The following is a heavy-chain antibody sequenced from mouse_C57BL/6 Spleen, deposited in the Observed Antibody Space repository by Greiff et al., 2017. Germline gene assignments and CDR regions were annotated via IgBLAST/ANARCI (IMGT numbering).Heavy chain of an antibody. CDR1: GYTFTSYW. D-gene: IGHD2-3*01. V-gene: IGHV1-69*01. CDR2: LDPSDSYP. CDR3: ARKSDDGYYGYAMDY. Sequence: QVQLQQPGAELVMPGASVQLSCKASGYTFTSYWMHWVKQRPGQGLEWIGELDPSDSYPNYNQKFKGKSPLTVDKSSSPAYMQLSSLTSEDSAVYFCARKSDDGYYGYAMDYWGQGTSVTVSS. J-gene: IGHJ4*01.